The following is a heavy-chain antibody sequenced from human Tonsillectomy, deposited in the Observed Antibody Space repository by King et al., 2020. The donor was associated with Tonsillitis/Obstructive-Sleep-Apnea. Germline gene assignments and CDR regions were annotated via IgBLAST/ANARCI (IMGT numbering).Heavy chain of an antibody. CDR3: ARQSYYYNSSAPAFDI. V-gene: IGHV4-59*08. CDR1: GGSISSYY. D-gene: IGHD3-22*01. CDR2: IYYSGST. J-gene: IGHJ3*02. Sequence: QLQESGPGLVKPSETLSLTCTVSGGSISSYYWSWIRQPPGKGLEWIGYIYYSGSTNYNPSLKSRVTISVDTSKNQFSLQLSSVTAANTAVYYCARQSYYYNSSAPAFDIWGQGTMVTVSS.